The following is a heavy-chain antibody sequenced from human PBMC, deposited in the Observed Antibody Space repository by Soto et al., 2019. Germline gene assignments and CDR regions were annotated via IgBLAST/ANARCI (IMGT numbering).Heavy chain of an antibody. J-gene: IGHJ4*02. CDR3: AKRSEAGTELYYFDY. CDR1: GFTFDDYA. D-gene: IGHD6-19*01. Sequence: EVQLVESGGGLVQPGRSLRLSCAASGFTFDDYAMHWVRQAPGKGLEWVSGISWNSGSIGYADSVKGRFTISRDNAKNAQYLQMNRLRAENTALYYCAKRSEAGTELYYFDYWGQGTLVTVSS. V-gene: IGHV3-9*01. CDR2: ISWNSGSI.